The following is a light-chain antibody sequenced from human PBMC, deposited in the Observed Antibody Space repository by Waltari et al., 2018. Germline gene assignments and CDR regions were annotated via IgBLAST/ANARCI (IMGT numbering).Light chain of an antibody. Sequence: VVLTQSPATLSLSAGEGATLSCRARQNINTFLAWYQQKPGQAPRLLIYDASNRATGVPVRFSGGGSGTDFTLTISSLEPEDFAVYYCQQRAVWPLNFGGGTKVEIK. V-gene: IGKV3-11*01. CDR2: DAS. CDR1: QNINTF. J-gene: IGKJ4*01. CDR3: QQRAVWPLN.